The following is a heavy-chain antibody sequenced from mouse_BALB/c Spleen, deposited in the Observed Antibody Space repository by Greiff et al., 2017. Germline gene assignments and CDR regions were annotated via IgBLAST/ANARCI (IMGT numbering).Heavy chain of an antibody. J-gene: IGHJ4*01. D-gene: IGHD1-1*01. V-gene: IGHV1-7*01. Sequence: QVQLKQSGAELAKPGASVKMSCKASGYTFTSYWMHWVKQRPGQGLEWIGYINPSTGYTEYNQKFKDKATLTADKSSSTAYMQLSSLTSEDSAVYYCASPVVATDYAMDYWGQGTSVTVSS. CDR2: INPSTGYT. CDR1: GYTFTSYW. CDR3: ASPVVATDYAMDY.